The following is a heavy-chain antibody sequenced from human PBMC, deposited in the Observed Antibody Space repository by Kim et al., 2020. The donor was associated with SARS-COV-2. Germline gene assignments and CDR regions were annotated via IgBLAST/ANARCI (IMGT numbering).Heavy chain of an antibody. J-gene: IGHJ4*02. CDR3: ARDYYDYATGDY. V-gene: IGHV1-2*02. Sequence: NYAQKVQGRVTMTRDTSISTAYMELSRLRSDDTAVYYCARDYYDYATGDYWGQGTLVTVSP. D-gene: IGHD3-16*01.